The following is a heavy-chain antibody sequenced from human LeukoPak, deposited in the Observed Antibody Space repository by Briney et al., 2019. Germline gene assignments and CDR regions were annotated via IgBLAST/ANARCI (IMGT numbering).Heavy chain of an antibody. CDR1: GYTFTSYD. V-gene: IGHV1-8*03. Sequence: ASVKVSCKASGYTFTSYDINWVRQATGQGLEWMGWMNPNSGNTGYAQKFQGRVTITRNTSISTAYMELSSLRSEDTAVYYCARGLTKMVRGVITLGYWGQGTLVTVSS. CDR3: ARGLTKMVRGVITLGY. J-gene: IGHJ4*02. CDR2: MNPNSGNT. D-gene: IGHD3-10*01.